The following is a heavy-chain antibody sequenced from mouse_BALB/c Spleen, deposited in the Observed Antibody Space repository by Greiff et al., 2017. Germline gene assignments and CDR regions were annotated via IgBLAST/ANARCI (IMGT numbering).Heavy chain of an antibody. CDR2: ISTYYGDA. CDR3: ARSGSSGYDYAMDY. CDR1: GYTFTDYA. V-gene: IGHV1S137*01. D-gene: IGHD3-1*01. Sequence: VQLQQSGAELVRPGVSVKISCKGSGYTFTDYAMHWVKQSHAKSLEWIGVISTYYGDASYNQKFKGKATMTVDKSSSTAYMELARLTSEDSAIYYCARSGSSGYDYAMDYWGQGTSVTVSS. J-gene: IGHJ4*01.